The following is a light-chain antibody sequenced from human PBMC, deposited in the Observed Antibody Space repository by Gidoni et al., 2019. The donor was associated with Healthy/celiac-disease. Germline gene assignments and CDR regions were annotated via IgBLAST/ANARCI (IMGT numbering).Light chain of an antibody. CDR3: QAWDSSTVV. Sequence: YELTPPPHMSLSPGQTASITCSGDKLGDKYACWYQQKPGQSPVLVIYQDSKRPSGIPERFSGSNSGNTATLTISGTQAMDEADYYCQAWDSSTVVFGGGTKLTVL. CDR1: KLGDKY. CDR2: QDS. J-gene: IGLJ2*01. V-gene: IGLV3-1*01.